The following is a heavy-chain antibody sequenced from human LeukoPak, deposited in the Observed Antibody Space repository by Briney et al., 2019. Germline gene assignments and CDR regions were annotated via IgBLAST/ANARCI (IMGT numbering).Heavy chain of an antibody. J-gene: IGHJ1*01. CDR3: ARDGEGCSGGSRYRAEYFQH. Sequence: SETLSLTCTVSGGSISSSSYYWGWIRQPPGKGLEWIGSIYYSGSTYYNPSLKSRVTISVDTSKNQFSLKLSSVTAADTAVYYCARDGEGCSGGSRYRAEYFQHWGQGTLVTVSS. V-gene: IGHV4-39*07. CDR2: IYYSGST. CDR1: GGSISSSSYY. D-gene: IGHD2-15*01.